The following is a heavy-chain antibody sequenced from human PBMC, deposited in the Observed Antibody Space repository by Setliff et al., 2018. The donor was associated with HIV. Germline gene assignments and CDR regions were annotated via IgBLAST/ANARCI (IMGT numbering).Heavy chain of an antibody. V-gene: IGHV4-38-2*01. D-gene: IGHD2-15*01. CDR3: ARSVGYCSGGSCSNWFDP. CDR1: GYPISSGYY. CDR2: IYHSGST. J-gene: IGHJ5*02. Sequence: PSETLSLTCAVSGYPISSGYYWGWIRQPPGKGLEWIGSIYHSGSTYYNPSLKSRVTISVDTSKNQFSLKLSSVTAADTAVYYCARSVGYCSGGSCSNWFDPWGQGTLVTVSS.